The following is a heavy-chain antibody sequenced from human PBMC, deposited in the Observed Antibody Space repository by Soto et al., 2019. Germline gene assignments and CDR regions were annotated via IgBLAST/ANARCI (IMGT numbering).Heavy chain of an antibody. CDR3: ARSGVAMSYNSFYGMHX. V-gene: IGHV3-30-3*01. J-gene: IGHJ6*02. CDR1: GFTFTICA. Sequence: GGSLRLSCAASGFTFTICAIHWVRQAPGKGLEWVAVMSYDGSNKYYAYSVKGRFTISRDTSDNTLHLQMNSLRTEDTAVYYCARSGVAMSYNSFYGMHXWGQGTTVTVS. D-gene: IGHD2-21*01. CDR2: MSYDGSNK.